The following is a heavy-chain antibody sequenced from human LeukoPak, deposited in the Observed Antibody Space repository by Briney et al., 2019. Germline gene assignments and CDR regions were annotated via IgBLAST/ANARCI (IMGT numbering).Heavy chain of an antibody. CDR3: ARNLATGDWALDC. Sequence: ASVKVSCKASGYTFNSYYMHWVRQAPGQGLEWMGIINPSGGSTSYAQKFQGRVTMTRDTSTSTVYMELSSLRSGDTAVYYCARNLATGDWALDCWGQGTLVTVPS. D-gene: IGHD1-1*01. CDR2: INPSGGST. V-gene: IGHV1-46*02. CDR1: GYTFNSYY. J-gene: IGHJ4*02.